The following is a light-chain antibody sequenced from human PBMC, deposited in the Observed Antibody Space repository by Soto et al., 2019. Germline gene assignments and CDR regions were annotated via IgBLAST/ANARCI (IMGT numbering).Light chain of an antibody. CDR2: GNT. CDR3: QSYDSSLSGSKV. Sequence: QAVLTQPPSVSGAPGQRVTISCTGSSSNIGAGYDVHWYQQLPGTAPKLLIYGNTNRPSGVPDRFSGSKSGTSASLAITGLQAGDEADYYYQSYDSSLSGSKVFGGGTKLTVL. J-gene: IGLJ3*02. V-gene: IGLV1-40*01. CDR1: SSNIGAGYD.